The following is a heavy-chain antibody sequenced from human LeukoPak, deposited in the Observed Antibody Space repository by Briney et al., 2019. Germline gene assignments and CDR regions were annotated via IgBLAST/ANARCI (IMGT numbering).Heavy chain of an antibody. J-gene: IGHJ4*02. CDR1: GGSISSGDYY. D-gene: IGHD3-22*01. CDR2: IYYSGST. Sequence: SETLSLTCTVSGGSISSGDYYWSWIRQPPGKGLEWIGYIYYSGSTYYNPSLKSRVTISVGTSKNQFSLKLSSVTAADTAVYYCARSPQRYYYDSSGYYFIDYWGQGTLVTVSS. CDR3: ARSPQRYYYDSSGYYFIDY. V-gene: IGHV4-30-4*01.